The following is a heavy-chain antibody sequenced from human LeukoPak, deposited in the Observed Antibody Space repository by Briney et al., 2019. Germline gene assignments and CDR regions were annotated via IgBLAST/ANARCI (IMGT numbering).Heavy chain of an antibody. Sequence: GSLRLSCAASGFTFSSYEMNWVRQAPGKGLEWVSYISSSCSPIYYAVSVKGRLTISRDNAKNSLYLQMNSLRAEDTAVYYCARRREKGYSYGYALDYWGQGTLVTVSS. J-gene: IGHJ4*02. CDR2: ISSSCSPI. V-gene: IGHV3-48*03. CDR1: GFTFSSYE. CDR3: ARRREKGYSYGYALDY. D-gene: IGHD5-18*01.